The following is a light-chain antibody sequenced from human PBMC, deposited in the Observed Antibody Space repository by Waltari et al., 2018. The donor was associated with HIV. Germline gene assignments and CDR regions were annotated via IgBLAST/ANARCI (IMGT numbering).Light chain of an antibody. V-gene: IGLV2-14*01. CDR3: LLKIGSNTPI. CDR2: EVS. CDR1: ISDIGDSDS. J-gene: IGLJ2*01. Sequence: QSALTQPASVSGSPGQSITISCTGSISDIGDSDSVSWYQQHPGKVPKLVIFEVSNRPSGVSDRFSGSKSGNTASLAISGLQAEDEADYYCLLKIGSNTPIFGGGTKLTVL.